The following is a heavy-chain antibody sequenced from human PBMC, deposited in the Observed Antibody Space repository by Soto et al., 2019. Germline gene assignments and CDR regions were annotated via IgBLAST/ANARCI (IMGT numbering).Heavy chain of an antibody. CDR1: GYTFTSYY. Sequence: QVQLVQSGAEVKKPGASVKVSCKASGYTFTSYYMHWVRQAPGQGLEWMGIINPSGGSTSYAQKFQGRVTSTRDTSTSTVYMELSSLRSEDTAVYYCARVRSGSYSHEAFDIWGQGTMVTVSS. J-gene: IGHJ3*02. D-gene: IGHD1-26*01. CDR3: ARVRSGSYSHEAFDI. V-gene: IGHV1-46*01. CDR2: INPSGGST.